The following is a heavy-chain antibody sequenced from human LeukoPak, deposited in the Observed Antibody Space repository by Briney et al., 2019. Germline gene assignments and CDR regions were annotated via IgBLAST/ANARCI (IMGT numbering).Heavy chain of an antibody. CDR3: ATPVGYGSGRILTGAYYFDY. V-gene: IGHV1-69*05. Sequence: SVKISCKASGGTFSSYAISLVRQAPGQGLEWMGGIIPIFGTANYAQKFQGRVTITTDESTSTAYMELSSLRSEDTAVYYCATPVGYGSGRILTGAYYFDYWGQGTLVTVSS. CDR2: IIPIFGTA. J-gene: IGHJ4*02. CDR1: GGTFSSYA. D-gene: IGHD3-10*01.